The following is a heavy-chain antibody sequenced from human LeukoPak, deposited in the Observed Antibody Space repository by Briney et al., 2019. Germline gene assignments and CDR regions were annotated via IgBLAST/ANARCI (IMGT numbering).Heavy chain of an antibody. D-gene: IGHD3-16*01. CDR1: GGSISSYY. CDR3: AGGSSTNQYYYYMDV. CDR2: IYYSGST. Sequence: SETLSLTCTVSGGSISSYYWSWIRQPPGKGLEWIGYIYYSGSTNYNPSLKSRVTISVDTSKNQFSLKLSSVTAADTAVYYCAGGSSTNQYYYYMDVWGKGTTVTISS. J-gene: IGHJ6*03. V-gene: IGHV4-59*01.